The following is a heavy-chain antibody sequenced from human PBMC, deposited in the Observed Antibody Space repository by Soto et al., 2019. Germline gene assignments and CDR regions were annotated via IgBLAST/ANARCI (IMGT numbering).Heavy chain of an antibody. V-gene: IGHV1-3*01. D-gene: IGHD1-26*01. CDR3: ARGSGSFFPFFDS. CDR2: IIGGSGNT. J-gene: IGHJ4*02. Sequence: QVQFVQSGAEVKKPGASVKLSCKASGDTFGSNAMHWVRQAAGQRLEWMGWIIGGSGNTKYSRNFQGRVTITWDTSASTVYMELTSLRSADPSVYFCARGSGSFFPFFDSWGQGTLVTVSS. CDR1: GDTFGSNA.